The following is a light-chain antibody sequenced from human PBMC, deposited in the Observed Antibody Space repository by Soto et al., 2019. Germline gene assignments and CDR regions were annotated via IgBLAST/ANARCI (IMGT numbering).Light chain of an antibody. V-gene: IGKV3-15*01. J-gene: IGKJ1*01. Sequence: EIVMTQSPATLSVSPGERATLSCRASQSISSNLAWYQQKPGQAPRLLIYGASTRATGIPARFSGSGSGTEFTLTISSLQSEDFAVYXXXHYNNWPPWTFGQGTKVEIK. CDR3: XHYNNWPPWT. CDR2: GAS. CDR1: QSISSN.